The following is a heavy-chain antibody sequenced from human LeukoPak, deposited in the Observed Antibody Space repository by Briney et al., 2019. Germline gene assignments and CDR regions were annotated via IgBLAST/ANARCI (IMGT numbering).Heavy chain of an antibody. J-gene: IGHJ4*02. CDR2: INSDGSST. CDR1: GFTLSSYW. V-gene: IGHV3-74*01. D-gene: IGHD5-24*01. Sequence: GGSLRLSCAASGFTLSSYWMHWVRQAPGKGLVWVSRINSDGSSTSYADSVKGRFTISRDNSKNTLYLQMNGLRVEDTAAYYCARLMGGRWLQPPFDYWGQGTLVTVSS. CDR3: ARLMGGRWLQPPFDY.